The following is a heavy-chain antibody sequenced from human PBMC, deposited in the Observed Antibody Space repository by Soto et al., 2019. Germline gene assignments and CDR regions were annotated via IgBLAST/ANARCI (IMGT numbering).Heavy chain of an antibody. CDR1: GESFSGHF. D-gene: IGHD6-19*01. CDR2: IVHIGRT. CDR3: ARATRDGGWSIDY. J-gene: IGHJ4*02. V-gene: IGHV4-34*12. Sequence: SETLSLTCAVYGESFSGHFWTWVRQPPGKGLQLIGKIVHIGRTICEPSLKIRVTFSLDSSKTQFSLKLTSVTASDTAVYYCARATRDGGWSIDYWGQGNMVTVSS.